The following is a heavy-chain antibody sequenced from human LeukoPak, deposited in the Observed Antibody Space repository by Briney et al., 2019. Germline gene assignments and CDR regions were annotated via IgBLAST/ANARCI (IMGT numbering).Heavy chain of an antibody. CDR3: ATELTTRNWFDP. D-gene: IGHD4-17*01. V-gene: IGHV1-24*01. J-gene: IGHJ5*02. CDR1: GYTLTELS. Sequence: ASVKVSCKVSGYTLTELSMHWVRQAPGKGLEWMGGFDPEDGETIYAQKFQGRVTMTEDTSTDTAYVELSSLRSEDTAVYYCATELTTRNWFDPWGQGTLVTVSS. CDR2: FDPEDGET.